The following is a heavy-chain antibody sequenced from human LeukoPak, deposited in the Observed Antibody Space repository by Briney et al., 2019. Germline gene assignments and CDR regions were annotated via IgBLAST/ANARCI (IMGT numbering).Heavy chain of an antibody. CDR2: IRYDGSNK. D-gene: IGHD2-2*01. CDR3: AKDEVYCSSTSCSSDY. V-gene: IGHV3-30*02. CDR1: GFTLSSDG. Sequence: GGSLRLSSAPSGFTLSSDGMHGVRQAPGKGLEWVAFIRYDGSNKYYADSVKGRFTISRDNSKNTLYLQMNSLRAEDTAVYYCAKDEVYCSSTSCSSDYWGQGTLVTVSS. J-gene: IGHJ4*02.